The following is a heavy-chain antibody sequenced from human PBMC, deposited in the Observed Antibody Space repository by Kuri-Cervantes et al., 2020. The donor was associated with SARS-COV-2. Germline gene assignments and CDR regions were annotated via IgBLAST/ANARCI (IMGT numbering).Heavy chain of an antibody. D-gene: IGHD4-11*01. CDR2: ISGSGGST. V-gene: IGHV3-23*01. CDR3: AKLNQAEHDYSDFYYYYGMDV. CDR1: GFTFSSYA. J-gene: IGHJ6*02. Sequence: GGSLRLSCAASGFTFSSYAMSWVRQAPGKGLEWVSAISGSGGSTYYADSVKGRFTISRDNSKNTLYLQMNSLRAEDTAVYYCAKLNQAEHDYSDFYYYYGMDVWGQGTTVTVSS.